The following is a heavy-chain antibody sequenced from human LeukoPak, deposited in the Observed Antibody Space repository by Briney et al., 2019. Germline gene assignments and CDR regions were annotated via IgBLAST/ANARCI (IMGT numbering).Heavy chain of an antibody. D-gene: IGHD5-18*01. CDR1: GFTFSSYA. V-gene: IGHV3-30*04. J-gene: IGHJ4*02. CDR2: ISYDGSNK. Sequence: PGRSLRLSCAASGFTFSSYAMHWVRQAPGKGLEWVAVISYDGSNKYYADSVKGRFTISRDNSKNTLYLQMNSLRAEDTAVYYCARELPMRFDYWGQGTLVTVSS. CDR3: ARELPMRFDY.